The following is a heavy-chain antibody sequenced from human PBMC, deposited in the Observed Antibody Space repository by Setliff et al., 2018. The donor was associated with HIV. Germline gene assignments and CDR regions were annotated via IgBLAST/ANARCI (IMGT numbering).Heavy chain of an antibody. Sequence: SETLSLTCAVYGGSFSDNYWSWIRQSPGKGLEWIGSIYHSGTTYYNPSLKSRVTISVDTSKTQFSLKLSSVTAADTAVYYCARVSSTYWYSIFRNYYYHMDVWGKGTTVTVSS. CDR3: ARVSSTYWYSIFRNYYYHMDV. J-gene: IGHJ6*03. CDR1: GGSFSDNY. D-gene: IGHD2-8*02. CDR2: IYHSGTT. V-gene: IGHV4-34*01.